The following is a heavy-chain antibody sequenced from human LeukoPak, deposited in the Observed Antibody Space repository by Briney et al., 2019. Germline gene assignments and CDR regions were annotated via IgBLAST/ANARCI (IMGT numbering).Heavy chain of an antibody. Sequence: GGSLRLSCAASGFTFSSFEMSWVRQAPGKGLEWVSYISSSGSTIYYADSVKGRFTVSRDNAKNSLDLQMNSLRAGDTAVYYCARDPVPTDYWGQGTLVTVSS. CDR3: ARDPVPTDY. J-gene: IGHJ4*02. CDR2: ISSSGSTI. CDR1: GFTFSSFE. D-gene: IGHD6-19*01. V-gene: IGHV3-48*03.